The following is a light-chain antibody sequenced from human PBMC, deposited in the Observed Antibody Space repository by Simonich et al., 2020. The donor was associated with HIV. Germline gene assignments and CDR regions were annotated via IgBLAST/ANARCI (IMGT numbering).Light chain of an antibody. Sequence: QSALTQPASVSGSPGQSITISCTGTSSDVGGYNYVSWYQQHPGKAPKLRIYDVSQRPAGVSNRFSGSKSGNTASLTISGLQAEDEADYYCSSYTSSSTLVFGGGTKLTVL. CDR3: SSYTSSSTLV. CDR2: DVS. V-gene: IGLV2-14*01. J-gene: IGLJ2*01. CDR1: SSDVGGYNY.